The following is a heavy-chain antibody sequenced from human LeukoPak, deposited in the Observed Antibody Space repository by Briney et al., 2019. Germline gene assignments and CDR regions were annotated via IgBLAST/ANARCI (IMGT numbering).Heavy chain of an antibody. CDR1: GFTFGSYA. V-gene: IGHV3-23*01. CDR3: AKADCSVNSCYVIDF. D-gene: IGHD2-2*01. J-gene: IGHJ4*02. Sequence: PGGSLRLSCRGSGFTFGSYAMSGVRQAPGKGLEWVSGISGRGDSTDYADSVRGRFTISSDNSKNTLYLQMNSLRVEDTAVYYCAKADCSVNSCYVIDFWGQGTLVTVSS. CDR2: ISGRGDST.